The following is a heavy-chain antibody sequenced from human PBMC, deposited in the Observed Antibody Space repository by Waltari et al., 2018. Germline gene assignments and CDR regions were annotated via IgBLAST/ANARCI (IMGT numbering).Heavy chain of an antibody. CDR1: GYSFTSYW. V-gene: IGHV5-51*01. Sequence: EVQLVQSGAEVKKPGESLKISCKCSGYSFTSYWIGWVRQMPGKGLEWMGIIYPGDSDTRYSPSFQGQVTISADKSISTAYLQWSSLKASDTAMYYCARDHPRITIFGVVIGNWFDPWGQGTLVTVSS. CDR3: ARDHPRITIFGVVIGNWFDP. D-gene: IGHD3-3*01. CDR2: IYPGDSDT. J-gene: IGHJ5*02.